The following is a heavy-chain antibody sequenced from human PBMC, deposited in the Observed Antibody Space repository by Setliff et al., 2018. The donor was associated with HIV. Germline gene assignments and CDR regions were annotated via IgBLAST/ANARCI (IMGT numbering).Heavy chain of an antibody. V-gene: IGHV3-23*01. CDR3: AKAQWLLSHWGFDP. J-gene: IGHJ5*02. Sequence: PGGSLRLSCAASGFTFSSYAITWVRQAPGKGLEWVSAISGSGDSTFYADSVQGRFTISGDNSKNTLYLQMNSLRAEDTAVYYCAKAQWLLSHWGFDPWGQGTLVTVSS. CDR1: GFTFSSYA. CDR2: ISGSGDST. D-gene: IGHD3-3*01.